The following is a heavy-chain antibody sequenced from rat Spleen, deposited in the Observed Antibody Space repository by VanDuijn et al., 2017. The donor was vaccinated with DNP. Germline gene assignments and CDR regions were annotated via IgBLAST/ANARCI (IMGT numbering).Heavy chain of an antibody. Sequence: EVQLVESGGGLVLPGRSLKLSCAASGFTFSDYFMAWVRQAPKKGLEWVASISYDGSSTYYRDSVKGRFTISRDNAKSTLYLQMDSLRSEDTATYYCTTAGRDWGQGVMVTVSS. V-gene: IGHV5-20*01. J-gene: IGHJ2*01. CDR1: GFTFSDYF. CDR2: ISYDGSST. CDR3: TTAGRD. D-gene: IGHD1-4*01.